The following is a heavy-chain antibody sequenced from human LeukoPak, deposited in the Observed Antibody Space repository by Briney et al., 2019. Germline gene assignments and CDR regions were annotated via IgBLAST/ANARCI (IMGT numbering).Heavy chain of an antibody. J-gene: IGHJ4*02. V-gene: IGHV3-7*03. D-gene: IGHD3-3*01. CDR1: GFTFGKYW. CDR2: IKLDGSEK. Sequence: PGGSLRLSCVASGFTFGKYWMSWARQAPGKGLEWVANIKLDGSEKNYVDSVKGRFTTSRDNTKNSLYLQMNSLRAEDTAVFYCARDQYDTWSRRGNFDSWGQGTLVIVSS. CDR3: ARDQYDTWSRRGNFDS.